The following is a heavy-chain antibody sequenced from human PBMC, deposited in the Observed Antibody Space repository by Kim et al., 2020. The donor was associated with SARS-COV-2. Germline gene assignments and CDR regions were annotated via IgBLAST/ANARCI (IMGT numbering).Heavy chain of an antibody. CDR1: GGSINHYY. Sequence: SETLSLTCTVSGGSINHYYWNWIRQPPGRGLEWIGYIYYNGFTIYNPSLKSRVTISVDKSKNQFSLKMNSLTTADTAVYYCARGGWYDDSGRRSFDYWGQGTLVTVSS. CDR3: ARGGWYDDSGRRSFDY. J-gene: IGHJ4*02. D-gene: IGHD3-10*01. CDR2: IYYNGFT. V-gene: IGHV4-59*13.